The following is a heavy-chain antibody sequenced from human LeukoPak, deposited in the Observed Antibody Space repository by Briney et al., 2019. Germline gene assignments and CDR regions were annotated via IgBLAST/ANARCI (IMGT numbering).Heavy chain of an antibody. V-gene: IGHV1-69*13. CDR1: GGTFSSYA. Sequence: SVKVSCKASGGTFSSYAISWVRQAPGQGLEWMGGIIPIFGTANYAQRFQGRVTITADESTSTAYMELSSLRSEDTAVYYCARDLAVAGRGFVDFWGQGTLVTVSS. D-gene: IGHD6-13*01. CDR3: ARDLAVAGRGFVDF. CDR2: IIPIFGTA. J-gene: IGHJ4*02.